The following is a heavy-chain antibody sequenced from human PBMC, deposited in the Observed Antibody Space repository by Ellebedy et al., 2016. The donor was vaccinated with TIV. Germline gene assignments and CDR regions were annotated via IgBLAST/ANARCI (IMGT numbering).Heavy chain of an antibody. J-gene: IGHJ5*02. Sequence: SVKVSXKASRGTFSSYAISWVRQAPGQGLEWMGGIIPIFGTANYAQKFQGRVTITADESTSTAYMELSSLRSEDTAVYYCATDSSSWYSNFDPWGQGTLVTVSS. V-gene: IGHV1-69*13. CDR2: IIPIFGTA. CDR1: RGTFSSYA. D-gene: IGHD6-13*01. CDR3: ATDSSSWYSNFDP.